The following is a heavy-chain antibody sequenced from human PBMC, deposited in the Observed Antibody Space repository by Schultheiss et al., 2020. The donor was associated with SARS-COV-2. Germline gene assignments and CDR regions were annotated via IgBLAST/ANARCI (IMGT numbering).Heavy chain of an antibody. Sequence: ASVKVSCKASGYTFTSYGISWVRQAPGQGLEWMGGFDPEDGETIYAQKLQGRVTMTTDTSTSTAYMELSRLRSDDTAVYYCARVLRFLEWSQSYYYYGMDVWGQGTTVTVSS. D-gene: IGHD3-3*01. CDR1: GYTFTSYG. J-gene: IGHJ6*02. CDR2: FDPEDGET. V-gene: IGHV1-18*01. CDR3: ARVLRFLEWSQSYYYYGMDV.